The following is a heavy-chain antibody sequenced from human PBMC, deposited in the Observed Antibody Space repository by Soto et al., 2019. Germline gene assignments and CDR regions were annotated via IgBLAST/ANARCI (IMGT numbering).Heavy chain of an antibody. Sequence: GASVKVSCKASGYTFTSYGISWVRQAPGQGLEWMGWISAYNGNTNYAQKLQGRVTMTTDTSTSTAYMELRSLRSDDTAVYYCARGVGYNWNDGRFDPWGQGTLVTVSS. CDR2: ISAYNGNT. J-gene: IGHJ5*02. D-gene: IGHD1-1*01. CDR3: ARGVGYNWNDGRFDP. CDR1: GYTFTSYG. V-gene: IGHV1-18*01.